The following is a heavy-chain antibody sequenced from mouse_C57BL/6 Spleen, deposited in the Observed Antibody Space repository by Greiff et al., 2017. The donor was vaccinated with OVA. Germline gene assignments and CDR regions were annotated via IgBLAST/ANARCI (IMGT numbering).Heavy chain of an antibody. V-gene: IGHV5-17*01. Sequence: EVQRVESGGGLVKPGGSLKLSCAASGFTFSDYGMHWVRQAPEKGLEWVAYISSGSSTIYYADTVKGRFTISRDNAKNTLFLQMTSLRSEDTAMYYFARDPKIYYGNYEYAMDYWGQGTSVTVSS. CDR3: ARDPKIYYGNYEYAMDY. D-gene: IGHD2-1*01. J-gene: IGHJ4*01. CDR2: ISSGSSTI. CDR1: GFTFSDYG.